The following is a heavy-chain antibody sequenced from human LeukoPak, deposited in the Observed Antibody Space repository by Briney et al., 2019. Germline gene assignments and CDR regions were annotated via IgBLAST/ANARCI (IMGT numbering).Heavy chain of an antibody. Sequence: GGSLRLSCAASGFTFSSYAMSWVRQAPGKGLEWVSAISGSGGSTYYADSVKGRFTISRDNAKNSLYLQMNSLRAEDTAVYYCARVRYGDHYFDYWGQGTLVTVSS. J-gene: IGHJ4*02. V-gene: IGHV3-23*01. CDR3: ARVRYGDHYFDY. CDR1: GFTFSSYA. CDR2: ISGSGGST. D-gene: IGHD7-27*01.